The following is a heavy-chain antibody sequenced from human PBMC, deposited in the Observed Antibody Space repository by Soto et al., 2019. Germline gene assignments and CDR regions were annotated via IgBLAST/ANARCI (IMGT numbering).Heavy chain of an antibody. CDR2: IKRDGSEK. CDR3: ARERPRQYCSGGSCYSAEYFQH. J-gene: IGHJ1*01. V-gene: IGHV3-7*01. CDR1: GFTFSTYW. Sequence: EVQLVESGGGLVQPGGSLRLSCAASGFTFSTYWMSWVRRAPGKGLEWVANIKRDGSEKYYVDSVKGRFTVSRDNAQNSLFLQMNSLRAEDTAVYYCARERPRQYCSGGSCYSAEYFQHWGQGTLVTVSS. D-gene: IGHD2-15*01.